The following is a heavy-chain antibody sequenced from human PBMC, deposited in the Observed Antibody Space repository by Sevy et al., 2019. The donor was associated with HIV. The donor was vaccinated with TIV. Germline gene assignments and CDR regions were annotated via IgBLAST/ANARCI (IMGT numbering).Heavy chain of an antibody. CDR1: GFSLTTSGLG. J-gene: IGHJ3*02. CDR2: IYWSDDR. V-gene: IGHV2-5*01. CDR3: AHTSYYDSRETPYDAFDI. D-gene: IGHD3-22*01. Sequence: SGPTLVNPTQTLTLTCTFSGFSLTTSGLGVGWIRQPPGKALEWLALIYWSDDRRYNPSLKSRLTITKDTSKSQVVLTMTNMDPVYTATYYCAHTSYYDSRETPYDAFDIWGQGTTVTVSS.